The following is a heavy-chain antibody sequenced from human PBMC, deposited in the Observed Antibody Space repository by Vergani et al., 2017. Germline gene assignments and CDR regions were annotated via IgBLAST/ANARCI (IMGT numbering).Heavy chain of an antibody. CDR3: ARDXRDYNNYPGTFYI. Sequence: QVQLVESGGGLVKPGGSLRLSCAASGFSFSDHYMTWIRQAPGKGLEWVSYISNSGNTIEYADSVKGRFSISRDNAKSSLFLQMDSLRAEDTAVYYCARDXRDYNNYPGTFYIGGQGSMVTVSS. V-gene: IGHV3-11*01. D-gene: IGHD5-24*01. CDR2: ISNSGNTI. J-gene: IGHJ3*02. CDR1: GFSFSDHY.